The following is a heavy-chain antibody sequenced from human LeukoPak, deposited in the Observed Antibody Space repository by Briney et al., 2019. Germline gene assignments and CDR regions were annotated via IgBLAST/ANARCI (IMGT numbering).Heavy chain of an antibody. D-gene: IGHD1-26*01. V-gene: IGHV3-23*01. Sequence: PGGSLRLFCAASGFTFSSYAMSWVRQAPGKGLEWVSAISGSGGSTYYADSVKGRFTISRDNSKNTLYLQMNSLRAEDTAVYYCAKDPEYSGSYYQLIDYWGQGTLVTVSS. CDR2: ISGSGGST. CDR1: GFTFSSYA. J-gene: IGHJ4*02. CDR3: AKDPEYSGSYYQLIDY.